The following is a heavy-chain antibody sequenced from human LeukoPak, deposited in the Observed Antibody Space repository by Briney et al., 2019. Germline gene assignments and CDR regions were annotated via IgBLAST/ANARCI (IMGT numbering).Heavy chain of an antibody. J-gene: IGHJ5*02. CDR2: INHSGST. CDR3: ASRVPAAYNVNWFDP. D-gene: IGHD2-2*01. Sequence: SQTLSLTCAVYGGSFSGYYWSWIPQPPGKGLEWIGEINHSGSTNYNPSLKSRVTISVDTPKNQFSLKLSSVTAADTAVYYCASRVPAAYNVNWFDPWGQGALVTVSS. CDR1: GGSFSGYY. V-gene: IGHV4-34*01.